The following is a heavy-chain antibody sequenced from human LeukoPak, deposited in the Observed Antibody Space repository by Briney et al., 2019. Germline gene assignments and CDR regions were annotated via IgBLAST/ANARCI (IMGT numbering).Heavy chain of an antibody. CDR2: INHSGST. D-gene: IGHD2-8*01. Sequence: SETLSLTCAVYGGSFSGYYWSWIRQPPGKGLEWIGEINHSGSTNYNPSLKSRVTISVDTSKNQFSLKLSSVTAADTAVYYCARVAYCTNGVCYDYFVYWGQGTLVTVSS. CDR1: GGSFSGYY. V-gene: IGHV4-34*01. J-gene: IGHJ4*02. CDR3: ARVAYCTNGVCYDYFVY.